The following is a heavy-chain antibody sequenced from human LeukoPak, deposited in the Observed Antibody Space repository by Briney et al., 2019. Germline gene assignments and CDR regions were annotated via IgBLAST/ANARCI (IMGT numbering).Heavy chain of an antibody. V-gene: IGHV3-66*02. CDR1: GFTVNSNY. CDR3: ARNPSYSSSLY. Sequence: GGSLRLSCAASGFTVNSNYMTWVRQAPGKGLEWVPVIYSVGSTYYADSVRGRFTISRDNSKNTLYLQMNSLRAEDTAIYYCARNPSYSSSLYSGQGTLVTVSS. CDR2: IYSVGST. D-gene: IGHD6-19*01. J-gene: IGHJ4*02.